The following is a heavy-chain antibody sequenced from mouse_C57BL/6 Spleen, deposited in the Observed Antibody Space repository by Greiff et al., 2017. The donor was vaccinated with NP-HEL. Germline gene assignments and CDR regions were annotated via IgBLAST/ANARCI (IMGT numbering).Heavy chain of an antibody. CDR3: ARGGLYYYYFDY. Sequence: EVMLVESGGGLVKPGGSLKLSCAASGFTFSSYAMSWVRQTPEKRLEWVATISDGGSYTYYPDNVKGRFTISRDNAKNNLYLQMSHLKSEDTAMYYCARGGLYYYYFDYWGQGTTLTVSS. J-gene: IGHJ2*01. CDR1: GFTFSSYA. D-gene: IGHD1-1*01. CDR2: ISDGGSYT. V-gene: IGHV5-4*03.